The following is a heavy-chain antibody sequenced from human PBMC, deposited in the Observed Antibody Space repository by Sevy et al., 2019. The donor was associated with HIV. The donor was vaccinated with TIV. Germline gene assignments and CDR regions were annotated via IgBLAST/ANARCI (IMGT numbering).Heavy chain of an antibody. Sequence: GGSLRLSCAASGFTFRDYPMNWIRQAPGKGLEWLSYISRASDSIYYADSVMGRFTVSRDNAKNSLYLQMDRLSDEDTAFYYCAREHTGSFPDFWGQGTLVTVSS. CDR1: GFTFRDYP. V-gene: IGHV3-48*02. CDR2: ISRASDSI. J-gene: IGHJ4*02. D-gene: IGHD1-26*01. CDR3: AREHTGSFPDF.